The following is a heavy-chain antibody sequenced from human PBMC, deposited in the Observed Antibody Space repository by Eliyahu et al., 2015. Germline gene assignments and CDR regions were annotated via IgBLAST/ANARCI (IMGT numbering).Heavy chain of an antibody. CDR1: GXNFNIYE. J-gene: IGHJ4*02. CDR3: VREGSSGYFFDS. CDR2: IGSSGSAK. Sequence: EVQLVESGGDLVPPGGSLKLSCAASGXNFNIYEMNWVRQAPGKGLEWISYIGSSGSAKYYTDPVKGRFTISRDNAKKSLYLQMNSLRAEDTAIYYCVREGSSGYFFDSWGQGTLVTVSS. V-gene: IGHV3-48*03. D-gene: IGHD3-22*01.